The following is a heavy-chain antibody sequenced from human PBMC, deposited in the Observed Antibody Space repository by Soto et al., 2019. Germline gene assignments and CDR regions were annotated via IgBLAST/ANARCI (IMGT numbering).Heavy chain of an antibody. CDR1: GFTFSSYA. D-gene: IGHD6-19*01. CDR2: ISYDGSNK. Sequence: GSLRLSCTASGFTFSSYAMHWVRQAPGKGLEWVAVISYDGSNKYYADSVKGRFTISRDNSKNTLYLQMNSLRAEDTAVYYCARERRIAVAGRDYYYGLDVWGQGTTVTVSS. CDR3: ARERRIAVAGRDYYYGLDV. V-gene: IGHV3-30-3*01. J-gene: IGHJ6*02.